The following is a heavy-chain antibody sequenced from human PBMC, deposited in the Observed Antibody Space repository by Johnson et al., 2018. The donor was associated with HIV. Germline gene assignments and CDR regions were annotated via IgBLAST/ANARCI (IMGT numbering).Heavy chain of an antibody. CDR2: ISYDGSNK. D-gene: IGHD3-16*01. CDR3: ARAYTYGAFDL. Sequence: QMLLVESGGGVVQPGGSLRLSCAASGFTFSSYAMHWVRQAPGKGLEWVAVISYDGSNKLYADSVTGRFTISRDIFKNTLYLQMNSLRAEDTAVYFCARAYTYGAFDLWGQGTLVTVSS. CDR1: GFTFSSYA. V-gene: IGHV3-30*14. J-gene: IGHJ3*01.